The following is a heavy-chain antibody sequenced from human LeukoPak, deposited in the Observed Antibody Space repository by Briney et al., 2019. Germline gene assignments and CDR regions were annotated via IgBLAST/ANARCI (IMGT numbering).Heavy chain of an antibody. CDR1: GGSISSYY. CDR2: IYYSGST. Sequence: SETLSLTCTVSGGSISSYYWSWIRQPPGKGLEWIGYIYYSGSTNYNPSLKSRVAISVDTSKNQFSLKLSSVTAADTAVYYCARVMAAASYYFDYWGQGTLVTVSS. J-gene: IGHJ4*02. CDR3: ARVMAAASYYFDY. D-gene: IGHD2-15*01. V-gene: IGHV4-59*01.